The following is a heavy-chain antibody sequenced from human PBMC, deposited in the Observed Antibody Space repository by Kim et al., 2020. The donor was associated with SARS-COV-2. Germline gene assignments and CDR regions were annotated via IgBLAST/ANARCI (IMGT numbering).Heavy chain of an antibody. D-gene: IGHD1-26*01. CDR2: FDPEDGET. Sequence: ASVKVSCKVSGYTLTELSMHWVRQAPGKGLEWMGGFDPEDGETIYAQKFQGRVTMTEDTSTDTAYMELSSLRSEDTAVYYCAIGPVGATSYYYYMDGWGKGTTVTVPS. V-gene: IGHV1-24*01. J-gene: IGHJ6*03. CDR3: AIGPVGATSYYYYMDG. CDR1: GYTLTELS.